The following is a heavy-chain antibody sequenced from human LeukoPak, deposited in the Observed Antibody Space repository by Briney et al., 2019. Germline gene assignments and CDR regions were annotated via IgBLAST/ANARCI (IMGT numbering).Heavy chain of an antibody. Sequence: GTSLRLSCTASGFTFSRQAMHWVRQAPDKGLEWVAVIWYDGSNKYYVDSVKGRFTISRDNSKSTVYLQMNRLTADDTAVYYCARGRAMEYLLSTYRGRFFFDYWGQGTLVIVSS. V-gene: IGHV3-33*01. CDR3: ARGRAMEYLLSTYRGRFFFDY. CDR2: IWYDGSNK. D-gene: IGHD3-3*01. J-gene: IGHJ4*02. CDR1: GFTFSRQA.